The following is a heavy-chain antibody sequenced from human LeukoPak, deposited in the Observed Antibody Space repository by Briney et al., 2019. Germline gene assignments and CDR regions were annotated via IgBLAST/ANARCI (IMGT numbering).Heavy chain of an antibody. CDR2: MYYSGST. D-gene: IGHD2-15*01. Sequence: PSETLSLTCTVSGCSISSYYWSWIRQPPGKGLEWIGYMYYSGSTNYNPSLKSRVTISVDTSKNQFSLKLSSVTAAATAVYYCARLGGGSRRSVNWFDLWGQGTLVTVSS. J-gene: IGHJ5*02. CDR3: ARLGGGSRRSVNWFDL. CDR1: GCSISSYY. V-gene: IGHV4-59*08.